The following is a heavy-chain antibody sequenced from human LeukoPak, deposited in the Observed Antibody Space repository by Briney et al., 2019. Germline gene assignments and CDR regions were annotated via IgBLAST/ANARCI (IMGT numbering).Heavy chain of an antibody. J-gene: IGHJ4*02. Sequence: ASVKVSCKASGYTLTDYYMHWVRQAPGQGLEWMGRINPNSGGTNYAQKFQGRVTMTRDTSISTVYMELSSLRSEDTAVYYCARHDYELGASDYWGQGTLVTVS. CDR2: INPNSGGT. D-gene: IGHD4-17*01. CDR1: GYTLTDYY. V-gene: IGHV1-2*06. CDR3: ARHDYELGASDY.